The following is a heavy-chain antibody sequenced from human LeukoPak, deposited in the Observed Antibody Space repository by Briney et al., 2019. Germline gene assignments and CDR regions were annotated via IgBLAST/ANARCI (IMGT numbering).Heavy chain of an antibody. V-gene: IGHV4-59*07. CDR2: MYHSGTS. D-gene: IGHD5-18*01. Sequence: PSDTLSLTCSVSGGSMTTNYFNWLRQSPGKGLEWIGYMYHSGTSDYNPSLQSRVTISVDTSNNKVSLNLSSVTTADTAVYYCATTRGYSTNDAFDVWGQGTQVTVSS. CDR1: GGSMTTNY. J-gene: IGHJ3*01. CDR3: ATTRGYSTNDAFDV.